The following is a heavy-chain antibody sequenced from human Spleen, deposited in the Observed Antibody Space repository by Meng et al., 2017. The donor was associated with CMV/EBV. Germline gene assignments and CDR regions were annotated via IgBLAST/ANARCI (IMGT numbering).Heavy chain of an antibody. Sequence: GSLRLSCAVSGYSISSGYYWGWLRQPPGKGLEWIGTVYHSGSTSFNPSLKSRVTISVDTSKNQFSLKLTSVTAADTAVYYCARAGPAGNYYYYGMDVWGQGTTVTVS. V-gene: IGHV4-38-2*01. J-gene: IGHJ6*02. CDR2: VYHSGST. CDR1: GYSISSGYY. CDR3: ARAGPAGNYYYYGMDV. D-gene: IGHD2-2*01.